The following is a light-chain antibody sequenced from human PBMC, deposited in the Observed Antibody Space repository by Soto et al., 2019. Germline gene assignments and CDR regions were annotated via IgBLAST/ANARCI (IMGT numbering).Light chain of an antibody. V-gene: IGKV3-11*01. CDR3: QPRHMWPIT. CDR2: DAY. CDR1: QSFRGL. Sequence: EVELTQSPVTLSLSPGERATLSCRASQSFRGLLAWYQQKPGQAPRLLIYDAYNRATGIPPRFSGSGSGTDFTLTISSLEPEDSAVYYCQPRHMWPITFGQGTRLEIK. J-gene: IGKJ5*01.